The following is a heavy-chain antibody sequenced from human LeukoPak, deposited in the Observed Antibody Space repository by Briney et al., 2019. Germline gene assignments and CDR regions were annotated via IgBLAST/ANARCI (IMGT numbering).Heavy chain of an antibody. V-gene: IGHV3-23*01. Sequence: GGSLRLSCAASGFTFRSYAMPWVRQAPGKGLEWVSTVSGSGGGTFYADSVKGRFTISRDNSKNTIYLQINSLRAEDTAVYYCAKLRNSGYDHDAFDIWGQGQMVTVSS. CDR1: GFTFRSYA. D-gene: IGHD5-12*01. CDR2: VSGSGGGT. CDR3: AKLRNSGYDHDAFDI. J-gene: IGHJ3*02.